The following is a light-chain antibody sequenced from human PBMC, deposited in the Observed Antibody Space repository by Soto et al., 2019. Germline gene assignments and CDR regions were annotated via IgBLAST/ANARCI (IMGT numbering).Light chain of an antibody. CDR2: AAS. CDR3: QQSYSTPYT. J-gene: IGKJ2*01. V-gene: IGKV1-39*01. CDR1: QSISSY. Sequence: DIQMTQSPSSLSASVGDRVTITCRASQSISSYLNWYQQKPGKAPKLLIYAASSLQSGVPSRFSGSGSGTDSTLTISSLQPEDFATYYCQQSYSTPYTFGQGTKREIK.